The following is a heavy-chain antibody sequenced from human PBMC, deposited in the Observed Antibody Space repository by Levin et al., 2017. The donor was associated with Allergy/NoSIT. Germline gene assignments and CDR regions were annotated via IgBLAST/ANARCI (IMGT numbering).Heavy chain of an antibody. CDR3: ARKAGVGFDY. V-gene: IGHV3-13*01. CDR2: IGITGDT. J-gene: IGHJ4*02. Sequence: GESLKISCAASGFIFSTYDMHWVRQATGKGLEWVSGIGITGDTHYSGSAKGRFTISRENAQNSLYLQMNNLRAGDTAVYYCARKAGVGFDYWGQGTLVTVSS. D-gene: IGHD3-10*01. CDR1: GFIFSTYD.